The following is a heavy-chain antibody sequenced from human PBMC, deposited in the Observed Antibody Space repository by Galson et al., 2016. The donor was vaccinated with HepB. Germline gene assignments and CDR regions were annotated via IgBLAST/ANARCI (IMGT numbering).Heavy chain of an antibody. CDR1: GFSFITYS. Sequence: SLRLSCAASGFSFITYSLNWVRQSPGKGLEWVSYIRTSGTIYYADSVKGRFTISRDNAKNSLYLQMTSLRAEDTAVYYCARRDYYYYGMDVWGQGTTVFVSS. J-gene: IGHJ6*02. V-gene: IGHV3-48*04. CDR3: ARRDYYYYGMDV. CDR2: IRTSGTI.